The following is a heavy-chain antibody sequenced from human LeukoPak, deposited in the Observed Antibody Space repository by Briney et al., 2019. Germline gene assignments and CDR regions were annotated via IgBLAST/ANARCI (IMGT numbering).Heavy chain of an antibody. V-gene: IGHV1-24*01. Sequence: GASAKVSCKVSGYTLTELSMHWVRQAPGKGLEWMGGFDPEDGETIYAQKFQGRVTMTEDTSTDTAYMELSSLRSEDTAVYYCARDLRTTVDYYYYYMDVWGKGTTVTVSS. CDR1: GYTLTELS. D-gene: IGHD4-11*01. CDR2: FDPEDGET. CDR3: ARDLRTTVDYYYYYMDV. J-gene: IGHJ6*03.